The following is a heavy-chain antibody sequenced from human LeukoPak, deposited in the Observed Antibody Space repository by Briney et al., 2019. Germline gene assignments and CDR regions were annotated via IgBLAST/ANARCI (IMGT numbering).Heavy chain of an antibody. CDR2: MKPNSGNT. Sequence: ASVKVSCKASGYTFTRYDINWVRQATGQGLEWMGWMKPNSGNTGYAQKFQGRVTMTRNTSISTAYMELSSLRSEDTAVYYCAIRYGSGEKYYYYYYMDVWGKGTTVTVSS. J-gene: IGHJ6*03. CDR3: AIRYGSGEKYYYYYYMDV. V-gene: IGHV1-8*01. D-gene: IGHD3-10*01. CDR1: GYTFTRYD.